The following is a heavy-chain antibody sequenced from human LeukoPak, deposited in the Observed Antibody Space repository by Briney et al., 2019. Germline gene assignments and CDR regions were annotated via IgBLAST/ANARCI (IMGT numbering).Heavy chain of an antibody. CDR2: IYYSGST. V-gene: IGHV4-30-4*08. CDR1: GGSISSGDYY. Sequence: SQTLSLTCTVSGGSISSGDYYWSWIRQPPGKGLEWIGYIYYSGSTYYSPSLKSRVTISVDTSKNQFSLKLSSVTAADTAVYYCARGQWLVPVVYFDYWGQGTLVTVSS. D-gene: IGHD6-19*01. J-gene: IGHJ4*02. CDR3: ARGQWLVPVVYFDY.